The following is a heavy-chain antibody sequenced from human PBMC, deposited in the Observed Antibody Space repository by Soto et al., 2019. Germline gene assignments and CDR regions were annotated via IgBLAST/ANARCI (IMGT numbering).Heavy chain of an antibody. CDR3: ARGVGGYCSGGSCYLGWFDP. D-gene: IGHD2-15*01. CDR2: MNPNSGNT. J-gene: IGHJ5*02. V-gene: IGHV1-8*01. Sequence: ASVKVSCKASGYTFTSYDINWVRQATGQGLEWMGWMNPNSGNTGYAQKFQGRVTMTRNTSISTAYMELSSLRSEDTAVYYCARGVGGYCSGGSCYLGWFDPWGQGTLVTVSS. CDR1: GYTFTSYD.